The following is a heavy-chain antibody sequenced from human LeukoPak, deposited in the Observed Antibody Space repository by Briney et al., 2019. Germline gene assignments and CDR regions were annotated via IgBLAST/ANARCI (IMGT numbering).Heavy chain of an antibody. Sequence: SQTLSLTCTVSGGSISSGDYYWSWIRQPPGKGLEWIGYIYYSGSTYYNPSLKNRVTISVDTSKNQFSLKLSSVTAADTAVYYCARKPTLRYCSSTSCPLDYWGQGTLVTVSS. J-gene: IGHJ4*02. V-gene: IGHV4-30-4*08. CDR2: IYYSGST. CDR3: ARKPTLRYCSSTSCPLDY. CDR1: GGSISSGDYY. D-gene: IGHD2-2*01.